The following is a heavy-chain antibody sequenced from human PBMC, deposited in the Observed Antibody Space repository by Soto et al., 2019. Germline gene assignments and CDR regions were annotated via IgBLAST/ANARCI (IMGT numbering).Heavy chain of an antibody. D-gene: IGHD2-2*01. V-gene: IGHV4-59*08. CDR1: GGSISNYY. Sequence: SETLSLTCTVSGGSISNYYWSWIRQPPGKGLEWIAYIYYSGSANYNPSLKSRVTISLDTSKNHFSLKLSSVTAADTAVYYCARHVVPAANYFDYWGQGTLVTVSS. CDR2: IYYSGSA. J-gene: IGHJ4*02. CDR3: ARHVVPAANYFDY.